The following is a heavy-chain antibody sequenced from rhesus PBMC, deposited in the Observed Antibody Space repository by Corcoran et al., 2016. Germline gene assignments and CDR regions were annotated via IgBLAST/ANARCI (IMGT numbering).Heavy chain of an antibody. CDR3: TRLPWDS. CDR1: GFTFSNCW. CDR2: SKNTAECGTA. Sequence: EVQLVESGGGLVQPGGSLRLSCAASGFTFSNCWMNWVRQAPVKGLECGVFSKNTAECGTAAYDESVKGRVTMSRDESKNTLYPQMNSLKTEDTAIYYGTRLPWDSGGQGVVVTVSS. D-gene: IGHD4-11*01. J-gene: IGHJ6*01. V-gene: IGHV3-16*01.